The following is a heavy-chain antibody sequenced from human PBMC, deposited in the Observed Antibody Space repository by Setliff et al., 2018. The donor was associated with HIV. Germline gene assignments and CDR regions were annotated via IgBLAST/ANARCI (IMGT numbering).Heavy chain of an antibody. J-gene: IGHJ4*02. CDR1: GGSFSDYY. CDR3: AKLTPFDY. V-gene: IGHV4-34*01. CDR2: INHSGST. Sequence: PSETLSLTCAVYGGSFSDYYWNWIRQPPGKGLEWIGEINHSGSTNYNPSLKSRVTISLDTSKNQFSLKLSSVTAAGTAVYYCAKLTPFDYWGQGTLVTVSS. D-gene: IGHD7-27*01.